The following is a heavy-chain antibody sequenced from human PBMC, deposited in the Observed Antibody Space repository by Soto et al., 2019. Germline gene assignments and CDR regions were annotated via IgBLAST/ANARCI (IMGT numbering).Heavy chain of an antibody. J-gene: IGHJ6*02. CDR2: VNSDGDTT. D-gene: IGHD3-16*01. V-gene: IGHV3-74*01. Sequence: GGSLRLSCAASGFTFMNYWMHWVRQAPGKGLVWVSRVNSDGDTTYYADSVKGRFTISRDNAKNTLHLQMNSLGAEDTAVYYCASNYAYAEGYYFYGIDVWGQGTTVTV. CDR1: GFTFMNYW. CDR3: ASNYAYAEGYYFYGIDV.